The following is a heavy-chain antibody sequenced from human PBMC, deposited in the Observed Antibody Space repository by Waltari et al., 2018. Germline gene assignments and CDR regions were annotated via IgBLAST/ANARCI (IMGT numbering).Heavy chain of an antibody. CDR3: ARRYSSSWSISYGMDV. Sequence: QVQLVESGGGVVQPGRSLRLSCAASGFPFSSYGMHWVRQAPGKGLEWVAVIWYDGSNKYYADSVKGRFTISRDNSKNTLYLQMNSLRAEDTAVYYCARRYSSSWSISYGMDVWGQGTTVTVSS. V-gene: IGHV3-33*01. D-gene: IGHD6-13*01. CDR2: IWYDGSNK. J-gene: IGHJ6*02. CDR1: GFPFSSYG.